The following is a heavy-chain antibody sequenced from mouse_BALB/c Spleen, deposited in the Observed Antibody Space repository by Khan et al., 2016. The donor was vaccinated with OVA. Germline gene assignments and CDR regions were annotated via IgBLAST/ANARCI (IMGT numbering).Heavy chain of an antibody. CDR3: ARGGRFITTATWFPY. Sequence: QVQLQQPGTELVMPGASVKMSCKASGYTFTSYWMHWVKQRPGQGLEWIGVIDPSDNYITYNQKFKGKASLTVDTSSSTAYMQLSSLTSEDSAVYYCARGGRFITTATWFPYWGQGTLVAVSA. D-gene: IGHD1-2*01. CDR1: GYTFTSYW. V-gene: IGHV1-59*01. J-gene: IGHJ3*01. CDR2: IDPSDNYI.